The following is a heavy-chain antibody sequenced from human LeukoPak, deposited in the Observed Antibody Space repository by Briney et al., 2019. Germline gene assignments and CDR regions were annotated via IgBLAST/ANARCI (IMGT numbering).Heavy chain of an antibody. CDR2: IRQDGGDN. D-gene: IGHD4-17*01. Sequence: GGSLRLSCAGSGFTFRNYWMGWVRQPPGKGLEWVANIRQDGGDNHYVDSVKGRFTISRDNSKNTLYLQMNSLRAEDTALYYCAKGGVYGDYYFDYWGQGTLVTVSS. J-gene: IGHJ4*02. CDR3: AKGGVYGDYYFDY. V-gene: IGHV3-7*03. CDR1: GFTFRNYW.